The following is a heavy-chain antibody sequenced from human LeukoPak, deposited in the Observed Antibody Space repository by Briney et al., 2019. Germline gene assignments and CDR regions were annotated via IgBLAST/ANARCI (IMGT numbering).Heavy chain of an antibody. CDR2: ISYDGSNK. D-gene: IGHD6-13*01. CDR1: GFTFSSYG. J-gene: IGHJ6*02. V-gene: IGHV3-30*18. CDR3: AKDPHYSSSFYYGMDV. Sequence: GGSLRLSCAASGFTFSSYGMHWVRQAPGKGLEWVAVISYDGSNKYYADSVKGRFTISRDNSKNTLYLQMNSLRAEDTAVYYCAKDPHYSSSFYYGMDVWGQGITVTVSS.